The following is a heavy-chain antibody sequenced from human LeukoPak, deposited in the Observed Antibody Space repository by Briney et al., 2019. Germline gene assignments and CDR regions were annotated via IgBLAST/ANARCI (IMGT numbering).Heavy chain of an antibody. CDR1: GYTLTELS. J-gene: IGHJ4*02. CDR2: FDPEDGET. V-gene: IGHV1-24*01. D-gene: IGHD3-22*01. Sequence: ASVKVSCKVSGYTLTELSVHWVRQAPGKGLEWMGGFDPEDGETIYAQKFQGRVTMTEDTSTDTAYMELSSLRSEDTAVYYCATDRKIVVVPSWRYWGQGTLVTVSS. CDR3: ATDRKIVVVPSWRY.